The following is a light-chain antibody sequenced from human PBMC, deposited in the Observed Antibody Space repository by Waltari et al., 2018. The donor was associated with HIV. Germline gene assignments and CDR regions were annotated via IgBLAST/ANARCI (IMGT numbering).Light chain of an antibody. CDR1: SSNIGAGYD. J-gene: IGLJ3*02. CDR3: QSYDSSLSWV. V-gene: IGLV1-40*01. CDR2: GNS. Sequence: QSVLTQPPSVSGAPGQRVTISCTGSSSNIGAGYDVHWYQQLPGTAPKLLIYGNSKRPSGGPDRCAGSKSGTSASLAITGLQAEDEADYYCQSYDSSLSWVFGGGTKLTVL.